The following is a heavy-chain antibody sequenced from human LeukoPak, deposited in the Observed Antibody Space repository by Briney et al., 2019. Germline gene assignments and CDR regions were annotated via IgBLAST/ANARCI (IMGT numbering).Heavy chain of an antibody. Sequence: GRSLSLSCAASGFTFSSYGMHRVRQAPGLGLEWLAVIWYDGSNKYYADSVKGRFTISRDNSKNTLYLQMISLRAEDTAVYYCARDQGGSGSYSFDYWGQGTLVTVSS. V-gene: IGHV3-33*01. CDR2: IWYDGSNK. CDR3: ARDQGGSGSYSFDY. D-gene: IGHD3-10*01. J-gene: IGHJ4*02. CDR1: GFTFSSYG.